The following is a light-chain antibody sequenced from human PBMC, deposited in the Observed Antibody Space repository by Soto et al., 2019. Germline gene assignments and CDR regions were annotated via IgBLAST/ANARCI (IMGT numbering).Light chain of an antibody. CDR1: SSDVGGYNY. CDR2: DVS. J-gene: IGLJ2*01. Sequence: QSALTQPASVSGSPGQSITISCTGTSSDVGGYNYGSWYQQHPGKAPKLMIYDVSNRPSGVSNRFSVSKSGNTASLTISGLQAEDEADYYCSSYTTSSPVVFGGGTKLTVL. CDR3: SSYTTSSPVV. V-gene: IGLV2-14*01.